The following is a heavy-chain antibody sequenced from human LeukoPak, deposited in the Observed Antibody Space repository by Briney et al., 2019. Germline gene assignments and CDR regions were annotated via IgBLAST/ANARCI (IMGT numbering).Heavy chain of an antibody. V-gene: IGHV1-18*01. CDR1: GYTFTSFG. CDR2: ISAYNGNT. Sequence: GASVKVSCKASGYTFTSFGISWVRQAPEQGLEWMGWISAYNGNTNYAQKLQGRVTMTTDTSTSTAYMELRSLRSDDTAVYYCARSDSTTIFGVVIGYFQHWGQGTLVTVSS. CDR3: ARSDSTTIFGVVIGYFQH. D-gene: IGHD3-3*01. J-gene: IGHJ1*01.